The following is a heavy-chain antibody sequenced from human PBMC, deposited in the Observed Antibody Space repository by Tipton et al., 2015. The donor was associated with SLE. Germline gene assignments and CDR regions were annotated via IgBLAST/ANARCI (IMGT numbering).Heavy chain of an antibody. CDR1: GYTFTSYG. CDR3: ARDSGAYAGNF. J-gene: IGHJ4*02. CDR2: ISAYNGHT. D-gene: IGHD2-8*01. V-gene: IGHV1-18*01. Sequence: QVQLVQSGAELKKPGASVKVSCKASGYTFTSYGISWVRQAPGQGLEWMGWISAYNGHTKYAQKFQDRVTVTRDTSTNTVYMELSSLTIDDTAVYYCARDSGAYAGNFWGQGTLVVVSS.